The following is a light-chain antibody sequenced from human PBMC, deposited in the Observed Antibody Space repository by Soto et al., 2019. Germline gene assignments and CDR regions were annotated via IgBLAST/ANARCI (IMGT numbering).Light chain of an antibody. Sequence: EIVLTQSPGTLSLSPGERATLSCRASHSVSSSYLAWYQQKPGQAPRLLIYGASSRATGIPDRFSGSGSGTHFRLPISRLEPEDFAVYSCQQYGGSPPYTFGQGNKLEIK. CDR2: GAS. CDR3: QQYGGSPPYT. CDR1: HSVSSSY. V-gene: IGKV3-20*01. J-gene: IGKJ2*01.